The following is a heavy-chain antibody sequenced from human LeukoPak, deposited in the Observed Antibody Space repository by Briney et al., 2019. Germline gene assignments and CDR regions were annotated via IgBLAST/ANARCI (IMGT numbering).Heavy chain of an antibody. Sequence: PGGSLRLSCVASGLTLSNFWMTWVRQAPGKGLEWVATINQDGGEKYYVDSVEGRFIISRDNAKNSVYLQMDSLRVEETAVYSCVRGHLWLENWGQGTLVTVSS. CDR3: VRGHLWLEN. J-gene: IGHJ4*02. D-gene: IGHD3-3*02. V-gene: IGHV3-7*03. CDR1: GLTLSNFW. CDR2: INQDGGEK.